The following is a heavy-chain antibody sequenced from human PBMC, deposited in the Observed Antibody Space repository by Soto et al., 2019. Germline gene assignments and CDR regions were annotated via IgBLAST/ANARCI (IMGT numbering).Heavy chain of an antibody. D-gene: IGHD5-12*01. Sequence: PSETLSLTCAVSGGSISSGGYSWSWIRQPPGKGLEWIGYIYHSGSTNYNPSLTSRVSISVDTSKNQFSLKLTSVTAADTAVYYCVRDSSKWIFFSWGQGILVTVSP. CDR1: GGSISSGGYS. J-gene: IGHJ5*02. CDR2: IYHSGST. CDR3: VRDSSKWIFFS. V-gene: IGHV4-30-2*01.